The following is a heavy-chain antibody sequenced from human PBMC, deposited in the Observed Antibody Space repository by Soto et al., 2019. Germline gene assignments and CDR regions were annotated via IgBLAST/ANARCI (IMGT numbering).Heavy chain of an antibody. D-gene: IGHD2-15*01. CDR1: RFTFSSYA. CDR3: VKASASVTPLYYYYGMDV. J-gene: IGHJ6*02. V-gene: IGHV3-23*01. CDR2: ISGSGGST. Sequence: EVQLLESGGGLVQPGGSLRLSCVASRFTFSSYAMSWVRQAPGKGLEWVSAISGSGGSTYYADSVKGRFTISRDNSENTLYLQMNSLRAEDTAVYYCVKASASVTPLYYYYGMDVWGQGTTVTVSS.